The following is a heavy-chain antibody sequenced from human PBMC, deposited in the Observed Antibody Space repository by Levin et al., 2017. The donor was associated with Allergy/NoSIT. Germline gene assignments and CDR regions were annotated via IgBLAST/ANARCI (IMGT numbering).Heavy chain of an antibody. CDR2: IYYSGST. Sequence: KPSETLSLTCTVSGGSISSYYWSWIRQPPGKGLEWIGYIYYSGSTNYNPSLKSRVTISVDTSKNQFSLKLSSVTAADTAVYYCARGPIRGSGSYYNGPKAANDAFDIWGQGTMVTVSS. CDR3: ARGPIRGSGSYYNGPKAANDAFDI. D-gene: IGHD3-10*01. V-gene: IGHV4-59*01. CDR1: GGSISSYY. J-gene: IGHJ3*02.